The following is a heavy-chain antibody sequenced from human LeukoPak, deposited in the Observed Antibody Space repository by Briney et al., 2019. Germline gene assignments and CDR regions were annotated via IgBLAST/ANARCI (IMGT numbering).Heavy chain of an antibody. V-gene: IGHV3-23*01. J-gene: IGHJ3*02. Sequence: PGGSLRLSCAASGFTVSSNYMSWVRQAPGRGLEWVSAISGSGGSTYYADSVKGRFTISRDNSKNTLYLQMNSLRAEDTAVYYCARELSGSYPTGDAFDIWGQGTMVTVSS. CDR2: ISGSGGST. CDR1: GFTVSSNY. CDR3: ARELSGSYPTGDAFDI. D-gene: IGHD1-26*01.